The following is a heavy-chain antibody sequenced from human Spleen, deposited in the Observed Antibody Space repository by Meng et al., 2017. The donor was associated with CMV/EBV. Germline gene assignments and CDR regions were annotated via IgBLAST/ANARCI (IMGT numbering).Heavy chain of an antibody. Sequence: SETRSLTCAVYGGSFSGYYWSWIRQPPGKGLEWIGEINHSGSTNYNPSLKSRVTISVDTSKNQFSLKLSSVTAADTAVYYCARGGTFEYSSTDYNYYGMDVWGQGTTVTSP. CDR1: GGSFSGYY. V-gene: IGHV4-34*01. J-gene: IGHJ6*02. CDR3: ARGGTFEYSSTDYNYYGMDV. D-gene: IGHD6-6*01. CDR2: INHSGST.